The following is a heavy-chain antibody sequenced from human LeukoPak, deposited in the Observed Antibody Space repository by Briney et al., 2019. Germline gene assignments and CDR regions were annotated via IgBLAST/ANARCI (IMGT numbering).Heavy chain of an antibody. V-gene: IGHV3-21*01. Sequence: KAGGSLRLSCAASGFTLSDYHMNWARQAPGKGLEWLSSITTISHYIYYAGAVRGRFTISRDNAKNSLYLQMNSLRGEDTAVYYCARSGGPGTYHQLRYNWFDPWGQGTLVTVSS. CDR3: ARSGGPGTYHQLRYNWFDP. CDR1: GFTLSDYH. D-gene: IGHD3-10*01. J-gene: IGHJ5*02. CDR2: ITTISHYI.